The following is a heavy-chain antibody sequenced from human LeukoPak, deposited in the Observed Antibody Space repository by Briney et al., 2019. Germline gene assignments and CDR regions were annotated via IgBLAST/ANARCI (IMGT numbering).Heavy chain of an antibody. J-gene: IGHJ2*01. CDR3: ATSTTIYWYFDL. CDR1: GFTFSSYN. D-gene: IGHD1-7*01. CDR2: ISSGST. V-gene: IGHV3-21*01. Sequence: GGSLSLSCAASGFTFSSYNMNWVRQAPGKGLEWVSSISSGSTYADSVKGRFTISRDNAKNSLYLQMNSLRAEDTAVYYCATSTTIYWYFDLWGRVTLVTVSS.